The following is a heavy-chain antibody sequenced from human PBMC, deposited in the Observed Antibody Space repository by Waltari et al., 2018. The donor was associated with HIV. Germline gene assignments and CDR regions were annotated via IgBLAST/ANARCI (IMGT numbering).Heavy chain of an antibody. CDR3: ARWFGDYYYYGMDV. V-gene: IGHV1-8*01. CDR2: MNPNSGNT. J-gene: IGHJ6*02. D-gene: IGHD3-10*01. Sequence: QVQLVQSGAEVKKPGASVQVSCQAPGYTFTSYDINWVRPATGQGLEWMGWMNPNSGNTGYAQKFQGRVTMTRNTSISTAYMELSSLRSEDTAVYYCARWFGDYYYYGMDVWGQGTTVTVSS. CDR1: GYTFTSYD.